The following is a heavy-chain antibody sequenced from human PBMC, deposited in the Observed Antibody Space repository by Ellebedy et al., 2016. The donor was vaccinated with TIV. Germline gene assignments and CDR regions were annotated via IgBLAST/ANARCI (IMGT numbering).Heavy chain of an antibody. Sequence: GESLKISCAASGFTFSSYGMQGGGGASGKGLELWAVISYDGNNKYYADSVKGRFTISRDNSKNTLYLQMNSLRAEDTAVYFCVKDGPHGYGYPYYFDYWGQGTLVTVSS. D-gene: IGHD5-18*01. J-gene: IGHJ4*02. CDR1: GFTFSSYG. CDR2: ISYDGNNK. V-gene: IGHV3-30*18. CDR3: VKDGPHGYGYPYYFDY.